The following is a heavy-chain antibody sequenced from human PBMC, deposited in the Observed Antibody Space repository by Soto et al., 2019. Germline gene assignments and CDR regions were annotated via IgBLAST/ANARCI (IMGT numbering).Heavy chain of an antibody. CDR1: GGSISSGGYY. V-gene: IGHV4-31*03. D-gene: IGHD3-22*01. CDR2: IYYSGST. Sequence: SETLSLTCTVSGGSISSGGYYWSWIRQHPGKGLEWIGYIYYSGSTYYNPSLKSRVTISVDTSKNQFSLKLSSVTAADTAVHYCARAPPLVVITSGAFDIWGQGTMVTVSS. CDR3: ARAPPLVVITSGAFDI. J-gene: IGHJ3*02.